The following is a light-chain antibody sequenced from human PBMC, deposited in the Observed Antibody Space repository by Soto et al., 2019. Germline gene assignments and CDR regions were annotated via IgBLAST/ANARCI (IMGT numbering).Light chain of an antibody. CDR2: AAS. Sequence: DIQMTQSQSSLSASVGDRVTITCRAGRSISSYLNWYQQKPGKAPKLLIYAASSLQSGVPSRFSGSGSGTDFTLTISSLQPEDFATYYCQQSYSTPRITFGPGTKVDIK. J-gene: IGKJ3*01. CDR1: RSISSY. CDR3: QQSYSTPRIT. V-gene: IGKV1-39*01.